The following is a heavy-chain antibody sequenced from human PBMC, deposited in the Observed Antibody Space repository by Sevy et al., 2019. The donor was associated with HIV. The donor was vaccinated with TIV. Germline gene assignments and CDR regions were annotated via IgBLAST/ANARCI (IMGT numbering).Heavy chain of an antibody. CDR2: IYYSGST. V-gene: IGHV4-59*01. D-gene: IGHD2-15*01. CDR1: GGSISSYY. J-gene: IGHJ4*02. Sequence: SETLSLTCTVSGGSISSYYWSWIRQPPGKGLEWIGYIYYSGSTNYNPSLKSRVTISVDTSKNQFSLKLSSVTAADTAVYYCARGRGGGSFDYWGQRTLVTVSS. CDR3: ARGRGGGSFDY.